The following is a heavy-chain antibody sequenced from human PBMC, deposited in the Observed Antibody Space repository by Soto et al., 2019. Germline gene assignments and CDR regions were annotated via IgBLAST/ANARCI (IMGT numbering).Heavy chain of an antibody. J-gene: IGHJ3*02. V-gene: IGHV1-18*01. D-gene: IGHD2-15*01. CDR1: GYTFTSYG. CDR3: GRDFPMSSWSFPDAFDI. Sequence: ASVKVSCKASGYTFTSYGISWVRQAPGQGLEWMGWISAYNGNTNYAQKLQGRVTMTTDTSTSTAYMELRSLRSDDTAVYYCGRDFPMSSWSFPDAFDIWGQGTMVTVSS. CDR2: ISAYNGNT.